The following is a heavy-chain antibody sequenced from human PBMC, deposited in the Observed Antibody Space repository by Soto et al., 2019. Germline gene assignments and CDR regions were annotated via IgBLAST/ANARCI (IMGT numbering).Heavy chain of an antibody. D-gene: IGHD6-25*01. CDR1: GFTFSSYS. V-gene: IGHV3-48*02. J-gene: IGHJ5*01. CDR2: ISSHSSTL. Sequence: EVQLVESGGGLVQPGGSLRLSCAASGFTFSSYSMNWVRQAPGKGLEWVSYISSHSSTLHYADSVKGRFTISRDNAGNSLYLQMNNLRDEDPAVYYCVGDRSGNLYLNVFDPWGPGTRVTLSS. CDR3: VGDRSGNLYLNVFDP.